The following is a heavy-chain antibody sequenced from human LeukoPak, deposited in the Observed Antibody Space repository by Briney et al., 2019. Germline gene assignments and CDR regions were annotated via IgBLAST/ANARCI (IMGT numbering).Heavy chain of an antibody. CDR1: GFTFNTYG. V-gene: IGHV3-33*01. CDR3: VRDKWRDGFSNTFDM. Sequence: PGRSLRLSCAASGFTFNTYGMHWVRQAPGKGLEWVAFIWYDGNNKYYAESVKGRFTISRDNSKNTLYLQMNSLRAEDTAVYYCVRDKWRDGFSNTFDMWGQGTMVTVSS. D-gene: IGHD3/OR15-3a*01. J-gene: IGHJ3*02. CDR2: IWYDGNNK.